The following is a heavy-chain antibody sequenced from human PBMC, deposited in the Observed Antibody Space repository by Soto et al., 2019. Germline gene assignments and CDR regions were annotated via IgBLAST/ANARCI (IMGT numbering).Heavy chain of an antibody. Sequence: ASVKVSCKASGYTFTGYYIHWVRQDPGQGLEWMGWINPNTGVTNYAQKFQGWVTMTRDTSISTAYMELSRLRSDDTAVYYCAREFSDCSGGSCYRTFDYWGQGTLVTVSS. J-gene: IGHJ4*02. V-gene: IGHV1-2*04. CDR1: GYTFTGYY. CDR2: INPNTGVT. D-gene: IGHD2-15*01. CDR3: AREFSDCSGGSCYRTFDY.